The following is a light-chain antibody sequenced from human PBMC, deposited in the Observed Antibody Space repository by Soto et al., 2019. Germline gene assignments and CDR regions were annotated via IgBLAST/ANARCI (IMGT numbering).Light chain of an antibody. Sequence: EIVMTQSPATLSVSAGERATLSCRASQSVSSNLAWYQQKPGQAPRLLIYGASTRATGIPARFSGSGSGTEFTLTISSLQSEDFAVYYCQQYHKWPPLTFGGGTKVDTK. CDR2: GAS. CDR3: QQYHKWPPLT. CDR1: QSVSSN. J-gene: IGKJ4*01. V-gene: IGKV3-15*01.